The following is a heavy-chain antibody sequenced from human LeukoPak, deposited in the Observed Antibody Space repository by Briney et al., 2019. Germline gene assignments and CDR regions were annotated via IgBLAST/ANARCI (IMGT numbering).Heavy chain of an antibody. D-gene: IGHD2-15*01. CDR3: AKGLKYCIYSSCYENIYYTDV. CDR1: GFTFSSSG. CDR2: IWNDGSDT. Sequence: GRSLRLSCAASGFTFSSSGMHWVRQAPGKGLEWVALIWNDGSDTYYGDSVKGRFTISRDNSKNTLYLQMISLRAEDTAVYYCAKGLKYCIYSSCYENIYYTDVWAKGPRSPSP. V-gene: IGHV3-33*06. J-gene: IGHJ6*03.